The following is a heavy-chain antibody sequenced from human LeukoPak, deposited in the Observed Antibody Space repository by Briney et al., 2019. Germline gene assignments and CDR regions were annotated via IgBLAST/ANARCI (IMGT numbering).Heavy chain of an antibody. CDR2: IYYSGST. J-gene: IGHJ5*02. Sequence: SETLSLTCTVSGGSISSYYWSWIRQPPGKGLEWIGYIYYSGSTNYNPSLKSRVTISVDTSKNQFSLKLSSVTAADTAVYYCARLAPGLRFWEGYPPPEGWFPPGGREPGVTVSS. CDR3: ARLAPGLRFWEGYPPPEGWFPP. V-gene: IGHV4-59*01. D-gene: IGHD3-16*01. CDR1: GGSISSYY.